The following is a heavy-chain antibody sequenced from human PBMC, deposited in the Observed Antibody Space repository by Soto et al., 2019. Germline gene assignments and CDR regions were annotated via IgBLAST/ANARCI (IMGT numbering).Heavy chain of an antibody. J-gene: IGHJ4*02. CDR3: ARGTSKYNSGWYKGY. CDR1: GFTFSSYS. CDR2: ISSSSTI. V-gene: IGHV3-48*02. Sequence: EVQLVESGGGLVQPGGSLRLSCAASGFTFSSYSMNWVRQAPGKGLEWVSYISSSSTIYYAESVKGRFTISRDNAKNSLYLQMNSLRYEDTAVYYCARGTSKYNSGWYKGYWGQGTLVTVSS. D-gene: IGHD6-19*01.